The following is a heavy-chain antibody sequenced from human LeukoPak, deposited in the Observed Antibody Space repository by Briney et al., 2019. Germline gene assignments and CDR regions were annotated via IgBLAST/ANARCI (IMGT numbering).Heavy chain of an antibody. CDR1: GGSISSSSYY. D-gene: IGHD2-21*01. Sequence: SETLSLTCTVSGGSISSSSYYWGWIRQPPGKGLEWIGSIYYSGSTYYNPSLKSRVTISVDTSKNQFSLKLSSVTAADTAVYYCVRDCGGPYWGQGTLVTVSS. CDR3: VRDCGGPY. J-gene: IGHJ4*02. CDR2: IYYSGST. V-gene: IGHV4-39*07.